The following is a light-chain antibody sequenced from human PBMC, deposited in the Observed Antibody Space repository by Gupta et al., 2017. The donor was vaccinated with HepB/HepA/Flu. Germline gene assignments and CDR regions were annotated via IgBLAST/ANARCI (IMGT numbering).Light chain of an antibody. V-gene: IGLV3-21*02. CDR1: NIGSKS. CDR3: QVWESDNDHLRYV. J-gene: IGLJ1*01. CDR2: DDS. Sequence: SSELTQPPSVSVAPGQTARITCGGNNIGSKSVHWYQQKAGQAPVVVVYDDSDRPSGIPERFSGSNSGNTATLTISRVEAGDEADDFCQVWESDNDHLRYVFGTGTKVTVL.